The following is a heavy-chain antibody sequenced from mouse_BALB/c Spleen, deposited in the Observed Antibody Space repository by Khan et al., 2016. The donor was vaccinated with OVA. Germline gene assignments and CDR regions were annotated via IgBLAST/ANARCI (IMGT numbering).Heavy chain of an antibody. CDR3: ASSNYYGSGLDAMDY. Sequence: DLVKPGASVKLSCKASGYTFTSYWINWIKQRPGQGLEWIGRIDPGSGSEYYNAMFKGKATLTIDTSSSTAYIQVRSLSSADSAVYFCASSNYYGSGLDAMDYWGQGTSVTVSS. D-gene: IGHD1-1*01. CDR1: GYTFTSYW. CDR2: IDPGSGSE. V-gene: IGHV1S41*01. J-gene: IGHJ4*01.